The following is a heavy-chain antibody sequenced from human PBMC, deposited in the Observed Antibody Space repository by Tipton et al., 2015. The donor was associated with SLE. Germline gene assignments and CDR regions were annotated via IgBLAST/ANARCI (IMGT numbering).Heavy chain of an antibody. CDR3: AKEAGYSGGWADF. J-gene: IGHJ4*02. CDR2: ISGSDGTDGTT. V-gene: IGHV3-23*01. Sequence: SLRLSCAASGFTFSTYGMRWVRQSPGKGLAWVSSISGSDGTDGTTYYADSVKGRFTISRDNSKNTVYLQMNSLRAEDTAIYYCAKEAGYSGGWADFWGQGTLVTVSS. CDR1: GFTFSTYG. D-gene: IGHD6-19*01.